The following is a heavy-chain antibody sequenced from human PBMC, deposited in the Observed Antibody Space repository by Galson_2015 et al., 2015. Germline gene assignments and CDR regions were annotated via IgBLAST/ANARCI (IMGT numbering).Heavy chain of an antibody. CDR1: GGSISISKW. D-gene: IGHD5-18*01. Sequence: SETLSLTCTVSGGSISISKWWSWVRQSPGKGLEWIGEVYHDGRIHYKPSLESRISVSLDKSKNQIFLKLTSVTAADTAVYYCANRRGTACFDDWGQGTLVTVSS. CDR2: VYHDGRI. J-gene: IGHJ4*02. V-gene: IGHV4-4*02. CDR3: ANRRGTACFDD.